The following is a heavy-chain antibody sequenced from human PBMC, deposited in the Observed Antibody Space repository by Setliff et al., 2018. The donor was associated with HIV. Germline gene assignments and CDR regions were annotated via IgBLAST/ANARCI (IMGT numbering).Heavy chain of an antibody. V-gene: IGHV3-30-3*01. CDR3: ARQISFGLAPDDGSRSGFEYFDY. CDR2: ISYDGSNK. J-gene: IGHJ4*02. D-gene: IGHD2-2*01. Sequence: PGGSLRLSCAASGFTFSSYAMHWVRQAPGKGLEWVAVISYDGSNKYYADSVKGRFTISRDNSKNTLSLQMRGLRAEDTAVYYCARQISFGLAPDDGSRSGFEYFDYWGQGTLVTVSS. CDR1: GFTFSSYA.